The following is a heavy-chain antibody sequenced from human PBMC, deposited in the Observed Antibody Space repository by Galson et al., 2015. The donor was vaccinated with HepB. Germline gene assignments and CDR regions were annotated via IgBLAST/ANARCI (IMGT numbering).Heavy chain of an antibody. Sequence: SLRLSCAASGFAFNKYDIHWVRQAPGKGLEWVAVTSYDGKSQYYADSVKGRFTISRDNSKNTLYLQMNSLRSEDTAVFYCAAISLLRGVISEGGDYWGQGTLVTVSS. D-gene: IGHD3-10*01. CDR2: TSYDGKSQ. CDR3: AAISLLRGVISEGGDY. CDR1: GFAFNKYD. V-gene: IGHV3-30*03. J-gene: IGHJ4*02.